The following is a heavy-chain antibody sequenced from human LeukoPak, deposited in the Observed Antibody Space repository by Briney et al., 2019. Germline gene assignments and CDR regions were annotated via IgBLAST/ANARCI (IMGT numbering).Heavy chain of an antibody. CDR1: CSSISSAY. D-gene: IGHD2-21*01. CDR3: ARHYSWGTNWFDP. J-gene: IGHJ5*02. Sequence: SETLSLTCTVSCSSISSAYWWWLRQPPGKVLGWVWFISYNDSANYDPTLKSRVTISADTSKNQFSLKLSPVTAADTAVYYCARHYSWGTNWFDPCGQGSLVTDSS. CDR2: ISYNDSA. V-gene: IGHV4-59*08.